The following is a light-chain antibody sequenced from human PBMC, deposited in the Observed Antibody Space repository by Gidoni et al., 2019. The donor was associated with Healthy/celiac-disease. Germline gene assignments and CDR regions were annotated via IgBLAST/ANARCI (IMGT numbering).Light chain of an antibody. V-gene: IGKV3-20*01. J-gene: IGKJ2*01. CDR3: QQYGSSPQT. CDR1: QSVSSSY. Sequence: IVLTQSPGTLSLSPGERATLSCRASQSVSSSYLAWYQQKPGQFPRRLIYGASSRATGIPDRFSGSGSGTDFARTISRLEPEDFAVYYCQQYGSSPQTFGQXTKLEIK. CDR2: GAS.